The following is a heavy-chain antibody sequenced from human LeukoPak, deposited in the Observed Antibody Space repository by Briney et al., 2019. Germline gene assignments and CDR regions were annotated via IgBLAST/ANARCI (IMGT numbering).Heavy chain of an antibody. J-gene: IGHJ4*02. Sequence: GGSLRLSCAASGFTFSSNGMRWVRQAPGKGLEWVAVIWYDGSNKYYADSVKGRFTISRDNSKNTLYLQMNSLRAEDTAVYYCARDYSSRFDYWGQGTLVTVSS. V-gene: IGHV3-33*01. CDR2: IWYDGSNK. D-gene: IGHD5-18*01. CDR3: ARDYSSRFDY. CDR1: GFTFSSNG.